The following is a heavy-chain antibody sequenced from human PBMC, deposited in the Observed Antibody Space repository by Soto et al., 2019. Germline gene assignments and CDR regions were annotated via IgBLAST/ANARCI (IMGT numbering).Heavy chain of an antibody. Sequence: EMQLVESGGGLVEPGGSPRLSCAASGFTFTTAWINWVRQAPGKGLEWVGRIKSKIDGGTTDFAAPVKGRFAISRDDSRNMVYFQMNSLEIEDTAVYYCTTDSHFTMKLVRFDYWGLGTLVTVSS. V-gene: IGHV3-15*07. CDR3: TTDSHFTMKLVRFDY. J-gene: IGHJ4*01. CDR1: GFTFTTAW. CDR2: IKSKIDGGTT. D-gene: IGHD3-22*01.